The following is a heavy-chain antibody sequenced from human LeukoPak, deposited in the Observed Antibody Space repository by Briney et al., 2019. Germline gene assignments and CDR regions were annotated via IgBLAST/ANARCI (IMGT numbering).Heavy chain of an antibody. CDR2: IKNDGSST. J-gene: IGHJ5*02. Sequence: GGSLRLSCVASGFTFSSYWMHWVRQGPGKGLVWVSRIKNDGSSTSYADSVKGRFTISRDNAKNTLYLQMNSLRAEDTAVYYCTKSDWFDPWGQGTLVTVSS. CDR3: TKSDWFDP. V-gene: IGHV3-74*01. CDR1: GFTFSSYW.